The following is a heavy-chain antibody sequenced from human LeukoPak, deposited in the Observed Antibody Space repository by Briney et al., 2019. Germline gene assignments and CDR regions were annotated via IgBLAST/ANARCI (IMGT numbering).Heavy chain of an antibody. Sequence: PSETLSLTCAVSGYSISSGYYWGWIRQPPGKGLEWIGSIYHSGSTYYNPSLKSRVTISVDTSKNHFSLKLSSVTAADTAVYYCARRFLEFPWFDHWGQGTLVTVSS. V-gene: IGHV4-38-2*01. CDR1: GYSISSGYY. CDR3: ARRFLEFPWFDH. D-gene: IGHD3-3*01. CDR2: IYHSGST. J-gene: IGHJ5*02.